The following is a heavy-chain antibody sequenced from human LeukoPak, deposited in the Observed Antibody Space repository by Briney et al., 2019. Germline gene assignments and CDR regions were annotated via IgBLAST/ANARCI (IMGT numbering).Heavy chain of an antibody. J-gene: IGHJ4*02. V-gene: IGHV1-2*05. CDR2: INSNSGDT. CDR3: AIGMAAANTLHN. CDR1: GYTFTAYY. D-gene: IGHD6-25*01. Sequence: ASVKVSYKASGYTFTAYYLQWVRQAPGQGLEWLGRINSNSGDTGYEQNFQPRVTMTRDTSSSTSYMELNSLRPDDTGVYYCAIGMAAANTLHNWGQGAIVTVSS.